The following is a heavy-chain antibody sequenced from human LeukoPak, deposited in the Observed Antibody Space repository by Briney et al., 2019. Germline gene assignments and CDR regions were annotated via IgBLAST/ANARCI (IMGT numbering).Heavy chain of an antibody. D-gene: IGHD3-10*01. CDR2: IYHSGST. CDR3: ARSTAVRGMVRGSPMAY. J-gene: IGHJ4*02. Sequence: PSETLSLTCAVSGGSISSSNWWSWVRQPPGKGLDWIGEIYHSGSTNYNPSLKSRVTISVDKSKNQFSLKLSSVTAADTAVYYCARSTAVRGMVRGSPMAYWGQGTLVTVSS. V-gene: IGHV4-4*02. CDR1: GGSISSSNW.